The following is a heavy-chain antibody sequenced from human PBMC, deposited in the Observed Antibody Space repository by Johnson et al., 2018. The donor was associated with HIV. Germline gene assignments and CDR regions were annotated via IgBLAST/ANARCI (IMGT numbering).Heavy chain of an antibody. CDR2: ISYAGSKK. Sequence: QVQLVESGGGVVQPGKSLRLACAASGLTFSSYAMHWVRQAPGKGLEWVAVISYAGSKKYYADSVKGRLTTSRDNAKTALYLQMNSLRAEDTAVYYCARAGYSSGWYERAFDIWGQGTMVTVSS. D-gene: IGHD6-19*01. J-gene: IGHJ3*02. CDR1: GLTFSSYA. CDR3: ARAGYSSGWYERAFDI. V-gene: IGHV3-30*04.